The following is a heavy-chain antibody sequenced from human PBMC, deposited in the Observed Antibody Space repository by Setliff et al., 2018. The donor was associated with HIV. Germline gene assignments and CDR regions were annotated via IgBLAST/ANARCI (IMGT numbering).Heavy chain of an antibody. Sequence: SETLSLTCTVSGYSISSGYYWGWIRQPPGKGLEWIGSIYHSGSTYYNPSLKSRVTISVDTSKNQFSLKLSSVTAADTAVYYCARESSSGWYNYFDYWGQG. CDR1: GYSISSGYY. J-gene: IGHJ4*02. D-gene: IGHD6-19*01. V-gene: IGHV4-38-2*02. CDR2: IYHSGST. CDR3: ARESSSGWYNYFDY.